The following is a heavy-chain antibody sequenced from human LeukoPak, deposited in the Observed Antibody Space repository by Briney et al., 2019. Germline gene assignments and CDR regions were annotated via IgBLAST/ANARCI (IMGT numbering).Heavy chain of an antibody. Sequence: PGGSLRLSCAASGFTFSNAWMSWVRQAPGKGLEWVGRIKSKTDGGTTDYAAPVKGRFTISRDDSKNTLYLQMNSLKTEDTAVYYCTTDQHPGYYDILTGYYSGTDYWGQGTLVTVSS. J-gene: IGHJ4*02. CDR2: IKSKTDGGTT. CDR3: TTDQHPGYYDILTGYYSGTDY. V-gene: IGHV3-15*01. D-gene: IGHD3-9*01. CDR1: GFTFSNAW.